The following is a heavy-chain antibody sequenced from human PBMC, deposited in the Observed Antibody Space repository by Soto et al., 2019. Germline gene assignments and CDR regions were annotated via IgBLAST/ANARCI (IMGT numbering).Heavy chain of an antibody. V-gene: IGHV1-8*01. D-gene: IGHD3-3*01. CDR2: MNPNSGNT. Sequence: ASVKVSFKASRYTFTSYDINWVRQATGQGLEWMGWMNPNSGNTGYAQKFQGRVTMTRNTSISTAYMELSSLRSEDTAVYYCARGRRFLEWLLVVGAFDIWGQGTMVTVSS. CDR3: ARGRRFLEWLLVVGAFDI. CDR1: RYTFTSYD. J-gene: IGHJ3*02.